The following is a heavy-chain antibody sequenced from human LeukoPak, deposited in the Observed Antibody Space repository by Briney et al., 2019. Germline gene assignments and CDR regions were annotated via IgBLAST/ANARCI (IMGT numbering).Heavy chain of an antibody. CDR2: IYYSGST. CDR1: GGSISSSSYY. D-gene: IGHD5/OR15-5a*01. J-gene: IGHJ4*02. Sequence: PSETLSLTCTVSGGSISSSSYYWGWIRQPPGKGLEWIGSIYYSGSTYYNPSLKSRVTISVDRSKNQFSLKLSSVTAADTAVYYCARGGSVKRFDYWGQGTLITVSS. V-gene: IGHV4-39*07. CDR3: ARGGSVKRFDY.